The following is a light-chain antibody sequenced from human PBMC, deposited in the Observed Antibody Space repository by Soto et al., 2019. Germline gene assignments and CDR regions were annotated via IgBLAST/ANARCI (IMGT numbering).Light chain of an antibody. Sequence: QSVPTQAPYVSGGPGQRVTISCTGSSSNIGAGYDVHWYQQRPGTAPKLLIFGNINRPSGVPDRFSGSKSGTSASLAITGLQAEDEGDYYCKSYDSTQSARYVLGTGTKVTV. J-gene: IGLJ1*01. CDR2: GNI. V-gene: IGLV1-40*01. CDR1: SSNIGAGYD. CDR3: KSYDSTQSARYV.